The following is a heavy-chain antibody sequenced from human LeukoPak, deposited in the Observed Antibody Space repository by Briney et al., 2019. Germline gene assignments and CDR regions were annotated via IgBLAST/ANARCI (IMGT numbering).Heavy chain of an antibody. CDR2: ISYGGSNK. J-gene: IGHJ4*02. V-gene: IGHV3-30*04. CDR3: ARALPGYSYGIDY. D-gene: IGHD5-18*01. Sequence: PGASLRLSCAASGFTFSSYAMHWVRQAPGKGLEWVAVISYGGSNKYYADSVKGRFTISRDNSKNTLYLQMNSLRAEDTAVYYCARALPGYSYGIDYWGQGTLVTVSS. CDR1: GFTFSSYA.